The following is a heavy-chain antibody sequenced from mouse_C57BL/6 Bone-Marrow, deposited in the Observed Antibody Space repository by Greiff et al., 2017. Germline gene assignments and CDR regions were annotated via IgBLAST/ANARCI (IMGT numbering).Heavy chain of an antibody. J-gene: IGHJ1*03. D-gene: IGHD1-1*01. Sequence: QVQLKESGAELAKPGASVKLSCKASGYTFTSYWMHWVKQRPGQGLEWIGYINPSSGYTKYNQKFKDKATLTADKSSSTAYMQLSSLTYEDSAVYYCARSNLLPYCYFNVWGTGTTVTVSS. CDR1: GYTFTSYW. V-gene: IGHV1-7*01. CDR2: INPSSGYT. CDR3: ARSNLLPYCYFNV.